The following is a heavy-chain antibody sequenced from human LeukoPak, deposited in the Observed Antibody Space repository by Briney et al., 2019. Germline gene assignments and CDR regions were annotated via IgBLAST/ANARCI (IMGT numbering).Heavy chain of an antibody. J-gene: IGHJ4*02. V-gene: IGHV3-23*01. CDR1: GFTFRHYA. Sequence: PGGSLRLSCAASGFTFRHYAMTWVRQAPGKGLEWVSALSGSGDNTYYADSVKGRFTISRDNSKNTLYLQMNSLRADDTAVYYCATDSSSYYQMFDYWGQGSLVTVSS. D-gene: IGHD3-22*01. CDR2: LSGSGDNT. CDR3: ATDSSSYYQMFDY.